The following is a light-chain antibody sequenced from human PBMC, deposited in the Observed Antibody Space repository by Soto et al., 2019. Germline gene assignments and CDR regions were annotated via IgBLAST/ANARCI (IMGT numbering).Light chain of an antibody. CDR2: DNN. CDR1: SSNIGSNY. Sequence: QSVLTQPPSVSAAPGQWVTISCSGTSSNIGSNYVSWYQQLPGTVPTLLIYDNNTRPSGIPDRFSGSKSGTSATLGITGLQTGDEADYYCGTWYSGLSTGWVFGGGTKLTVL. CDR3: GTWYSGLSTGWV. J-gene: IGLJ3*02. V-gene: IGLV1-51*01.